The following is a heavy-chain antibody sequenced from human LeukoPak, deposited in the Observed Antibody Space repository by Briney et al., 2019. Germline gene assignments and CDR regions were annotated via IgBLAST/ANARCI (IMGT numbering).Heavy chain of an antibody. Sequence: GGSLRLSCAASGFTVTSNYMSWVRQAPGKGLEWVAVIWYDGSNKYYADSVKGRFTISRDNAKNSLYLQMNSLRAEDTAVYYCARVLSGGSCIFDYWGQGTPVTVSS. CDR3: ARVLSGGSCIFDY. CDR1: GFTVTSNY. J-gene: IGHJ4*02. V-gene: IGHV3-33*08. CDR2: IWYDGSNK. D-gene: IGHD2-15*01.